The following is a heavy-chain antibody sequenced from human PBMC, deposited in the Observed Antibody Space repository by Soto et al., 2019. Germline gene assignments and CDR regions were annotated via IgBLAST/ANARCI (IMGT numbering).Heavy chain of an antibody. CDR1: AFTVSSKY. V-gene: IGHV3-66*01. J-gene: IGHJ6*03. CDR3: AKSLINSTVVAATPVSGSRYYYYYYMDV. Sequence: GPFSLSWAGTAFTVSSKYMSWVRQAPGKGLEWVSLIQSGGSTLYADSVKGRFTISRDNSKNTLYLQMNSLRVDDTAVYYCAKSLINSTVVAATPVSGSRYYYYYYMDVWGKGTTVTVSS. CDR2: IQSGGST. D-gene: IGHD2-15*01.